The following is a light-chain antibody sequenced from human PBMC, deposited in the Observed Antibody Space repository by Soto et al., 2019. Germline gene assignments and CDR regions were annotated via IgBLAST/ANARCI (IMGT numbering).Light chain of an antibody. J-gene: IGLJ1*01. Sequence: QSVLTQPPSASGTPGQRVTISCSGSSSNIGSNTVNWYQHLPGTAPKLLIYLNNQRPSGVPDRFSGSKSGTSASLAISGLQSEDDSDYYCSAWDDSLNGYVFGTGTKLTVL. CDR2: LNN. V-gene: IGLV1-44*01. CDR1: SSNIGSNT. CDR3: SAWDDSLNGYV.